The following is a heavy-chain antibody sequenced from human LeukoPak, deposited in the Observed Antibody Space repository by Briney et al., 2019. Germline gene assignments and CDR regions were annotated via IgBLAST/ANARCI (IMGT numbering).Heavy chain of an antibody. V-gene: IGHV4-39*07. CDR1: GGSISSSSYY. J-gene: IGHJ4*02. D-gene: IGHD5-12*01. CDR3: ARGSLGYGLLFDY. Sequence: PSETLSLTCTVSGGSISSSSYYWGWIRQPPGKGLEWIGSIYYSGNTYYNPSLKSRVTISVDTSKNQFSLKLSSVTAADTAVYYCARGSLGYGLLFDYWGQGTLVTVSS. CDR2: IYYSGNT.